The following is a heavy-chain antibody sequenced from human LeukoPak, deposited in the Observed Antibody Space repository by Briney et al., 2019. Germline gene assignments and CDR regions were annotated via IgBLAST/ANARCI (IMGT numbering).Heavy chain of an antibody. D-gene: IGHD6-13*01. CDR1: GGSFSGYY. CDR3: ARTLIRVIAAAAIDY. V-gene: IGHV4-34*01. CDR2: TNHSGST. Sequence: PSETLSLTCAVYGGSFSGYYWSWIRQPPGKGLEWIGETNHSGSTNYNPSLKSRVTISVDTSKNQFSLKLSSVTAADTAVYYCARTLIRVIAAAAIDYWGQGTLVTVSS. J-gene: IGHJ4*02.